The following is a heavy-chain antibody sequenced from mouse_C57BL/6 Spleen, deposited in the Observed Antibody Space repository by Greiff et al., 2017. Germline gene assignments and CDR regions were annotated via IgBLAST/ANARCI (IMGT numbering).Heavy chain of an antibody. CDR1: GFTFSDYY. D-gene: IGHD4-1*01. CDR3: AREGLGNFDY. Sequence: EVMLVESEGGLVQPGSSMKLSCTASGFTFSDYYMAWVRQVPEKGLEWVANINYDGSSTYYLDSLKSRFIISRDNAKNILYLQMSSLKSEDTATYYCAREGLGNFDYWGQGTTLTVSS. CDR2: INYDGSST. J-gene: IGHJ2*01. V-gene: IGHV5-16*01.